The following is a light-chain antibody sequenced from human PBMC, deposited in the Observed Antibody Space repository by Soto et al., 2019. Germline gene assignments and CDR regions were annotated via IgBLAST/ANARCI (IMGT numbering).Light chain of an antibody. CDR1: QSISIY. J-gene: IGKJ3*01. V-gene: IGKV1-39*01. CDR2: AAS. Sequence: DIQMTQSPSSLSASVGDRVTITCRASQSISIYLNWYQQKPGKAPNLLIYAASILQTGVPSRFSGSGSGTDFTLTISSLQPEDFATYYCQQSYNTPLTFGPGTKVDI. CDR3: QQSYNTPLT.